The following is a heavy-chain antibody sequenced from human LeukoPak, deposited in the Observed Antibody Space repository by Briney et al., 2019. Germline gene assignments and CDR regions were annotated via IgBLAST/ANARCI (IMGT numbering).Heavy chain of an antibody. CDR2: IHYSGST. J-gene: IGHJ6*03. CDR1: GGSITSHF. Sequence: AETLSLTCSVAGGSITSHFWSWIRQPPGKGLEWIGYIHYSGSTYYNPSLKSRVTISVDTSKNQFSLKLSSLTAADTAVYYCARLGSGSNYYYYYMDVWGKGTTVTVSS. CDR3: ARLGSGSNYYYYYMDV. D-gene: IGHD3-22*01. V-gene: IGHV4-59*11.